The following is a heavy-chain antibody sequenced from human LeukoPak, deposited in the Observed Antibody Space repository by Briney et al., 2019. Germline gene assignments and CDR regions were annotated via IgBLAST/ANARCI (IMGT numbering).Heavy chain of an antibody. D-gene: IGHD3-10*01. CDR1: GGSISSSSYY. Sequence: PSETLSLTCTVSGGSISSSSYYWGWIRQPPGKGLEWLGEIDQSGTTNYNPSLKSRVSISVDTSKKQFSLTLTSMTAADTAVYYCARVPHYYFGYGYFDSWGQGTLVTVSS. V-gene: IGHV4-39*07. CDR3: ARVPHYYFGYGYFDS. CDR2: IDQSGTT. J-gene: IGHJ4*02.